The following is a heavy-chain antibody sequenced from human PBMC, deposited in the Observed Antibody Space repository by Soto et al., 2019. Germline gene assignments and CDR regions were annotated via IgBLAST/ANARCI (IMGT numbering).Heavy chain of an antibody. CDR1: GGTFSSYT. CDR3: AREMATINRYFDL. CDR2: IIPILGIA. J-gene: IGHJ2*01. V-gene: IGHV1-69*08. D-gene: IGHD5-12*01. Sequence: QVQLVQSGAEVKKPGSSVKVSCKASGGTFSSYTISWVRQAPGQGLEWMGRIIPILGIANYAQKFQGRVTITADKSTSTAYMELISLRSEDTAVYYCAREMATINRYFDLWGRGTLVTVSS.